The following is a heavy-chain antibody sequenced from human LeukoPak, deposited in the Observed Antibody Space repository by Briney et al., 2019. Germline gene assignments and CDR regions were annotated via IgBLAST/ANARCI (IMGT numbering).Heavy chain of an antibody. V-gene: IGHV3-64D*06. CDR3: VKECLVIINYYFDY. J-gene: IGHJ4*02. CDR2: ISSTGGST. D-gene: IGHD3-22*01. CDR1: GFTFSNYA. Sequence: PGGSLRLSCSASGFTFSNYAMHWVRQALANGLEYVSVISSTGGSTYYADSVKGRFTVSRDNSKNTLYLQMSSLRAEDTAVYYCVKECLVIINYYFDYWGQGTLVTVSS.